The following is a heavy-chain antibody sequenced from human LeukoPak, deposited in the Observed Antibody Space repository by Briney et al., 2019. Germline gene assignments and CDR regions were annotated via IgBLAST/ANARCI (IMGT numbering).Heavy chain of an antibody. D-gene: IGHD2-2*01. V-gene: IGHV3-23*01. Sequence: GGSLRLSCAASGFTFSSYAMSWVRQAPGKGLEWVSAISGSGGSTYYADSVKGRFTISRDNSKNTLYLQMNSLRAEDTAVYYCAKDPLRCSSTSCYPKPNWFDPWGQGTLVTVSS. CDR3: AKDPLRCSSTSCYPKPNWFDP. J-gene: IGHJ5*02. CDR2: ISGSGGST. CDR1: GFTFSSYA.